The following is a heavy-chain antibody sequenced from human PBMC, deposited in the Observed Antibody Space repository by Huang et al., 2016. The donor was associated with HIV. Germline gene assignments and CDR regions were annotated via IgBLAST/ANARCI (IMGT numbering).Heavy chain of an antibody. CDR3: AKSPYDSSCNVHYEDFQH. V-gene: IGHV3-30*18. J-gene: IGHJ1*01. Sequence: QVQLVESGGGVVQPGRSLRLSCAASAFTFSNYGLHWVRQDPGEVLEWVALRSDEGRNKYYVDSVKGRFTSSTDNSKDAVHLEMNSLEAEDTAVFFCAKSPYDSSCNVHYEDFQHWGQGTLVTVSS. CDR2: RSDEGRNK. CDR1: AFTFSNYG. D-gene: IGHD3-22*01.